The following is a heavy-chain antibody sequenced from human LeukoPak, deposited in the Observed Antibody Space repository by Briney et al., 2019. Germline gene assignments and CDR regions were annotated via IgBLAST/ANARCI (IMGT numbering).Heavy chain of an antibody. CDR1: GFTFSSYG. Sequence: QPGGSLRLSCAASGFTFSSYGMSWVRQAPGKGLEGVSGIRSSGDSTYYADSVKGRFTISRDNSNNTLYLQMTSLRAEDTAVYYCAKQYSSDWNGLAEYFHHWGQGTLLTVSS. D-gene: IGHD6-19*01. CDR3: AKQYSSDWNGLAEYFHH. J-gene: IGHJ1*01. CDR2: IRSSGDST. V-gene: IGHV3-23*01.